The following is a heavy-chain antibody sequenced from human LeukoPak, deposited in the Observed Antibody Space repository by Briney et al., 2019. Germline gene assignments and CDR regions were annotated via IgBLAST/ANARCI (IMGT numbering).Heavy chain of an antibody. CDR3: ATTPGIAAAGTGGAFDI. CDR2: ISSSGSTI. V-gene: IGHV3-48*03. Sequence: GASLRLSCAASGLTFSSYEMNWLRQAPGKGLEWVSYISSSGSTIYYADSVKGRLTISRDNAKNSLYLQMNSLGAEDTAVYYCATTPGIAAAGTGGAFDIWGQGTMVTVSS. D-gene: IGHD6-13*01. CDR1: GLTFSSYE. J-gene: IGHJ3*02.